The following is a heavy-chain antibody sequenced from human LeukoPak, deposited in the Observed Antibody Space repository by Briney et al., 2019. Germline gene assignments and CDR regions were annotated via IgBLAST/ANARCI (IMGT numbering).Heavy chain of an antibody. D-gene: IGHD3-3*01. V-gene: IGHV3-30*18. CDR3: AKDGDFWSGFPPGFDP. Sequence: GGSERLSCAASGFTFSSYGMHWVRQAPGKGLEWVAVISYDGSNKYYADSVKGRFTISRDNSKNTLYLQMNSLRAEDTAVYYCAKDGDFWSGFPPGFDPWGQGTLDSVSS. CDR2: ISYDGSNK. J-gene: IGHJ5*02. CDR1: GFTFSSYG.